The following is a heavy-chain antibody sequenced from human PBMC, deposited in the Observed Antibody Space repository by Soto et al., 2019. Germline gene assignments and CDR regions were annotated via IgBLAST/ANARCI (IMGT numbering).Heavy chain of an antibody. Sequence: GGSLRLSCAASGFTFSSYAMSWVRQAPGKGLEWVSAISGSGGSTYYADSVKGRFTISRDNSKNTLYLQMNSLRAEDTAGYYCAKREGGKKRPYYYYGMDVWGQGTTVTVSS. D-gene: IGHD2-15*01. CDR2: ISGSGGST. J-gene: IGHJ6*02. CDR3: AKREGGKKRPYYYYGMDV. V-gene: IGHV3-23*01. CDR1: GFTFSSYA.